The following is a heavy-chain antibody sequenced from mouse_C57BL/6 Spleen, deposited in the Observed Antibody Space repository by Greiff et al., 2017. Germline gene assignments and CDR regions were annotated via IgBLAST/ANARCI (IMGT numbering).Heavy chain of an antibody. J-gene: IGHJ1*03. V-gene: IGHV5-16*01. CDR1: GFTFSDYY. D-gene: IGHD1-1*01. Sequence: EVKLMESEGGLVQPGSSMKLSCTASGFTFSDYYMAWVRQVPEKGLEWVANINYDGSSTYYLDSLKSRFIISRDNAKNILYLHMSSLKSEDTATYYCARWYYGSYWYFDVWGTGTTVTVSS. CDR2: INYDGSST. CDR3: ARWYYGSYWYFDV.